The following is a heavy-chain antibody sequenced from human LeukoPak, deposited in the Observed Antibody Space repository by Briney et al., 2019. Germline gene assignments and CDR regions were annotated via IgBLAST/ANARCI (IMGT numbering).Heavy chain of an antibody. D-gene: IGHD5-18*01. CDR2: ISSSGSTF. J-gene: IGHJ4*02. V-gene: IGHV3-48*03. Sequence: GGSLRLSCAASGFTFSSYDMNWVRQAPGKGLEWLSYISSSGSTFYYADFVKGRFTVSRDNAKNSLYLQMNSLRAEDTAVYYCARVAEIQLWLRSAFDYWGQGTLVTVSS. CDR1: GFTFSSYD. CDR3: ARVAEIQLWLRSAFDY.